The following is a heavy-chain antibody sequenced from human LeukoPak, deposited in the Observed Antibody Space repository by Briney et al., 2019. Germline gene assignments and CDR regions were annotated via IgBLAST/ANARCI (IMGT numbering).Heavy chain of an antibody. CDR3: ASAGYYYDSSGPGWFDP. CDR2: INPNSGGT. CDR1: GYTFSDYY. D-gene: IGHD3-22*01. J-gene: IGHJ5*02. V-gene: IGHV1-2*06. Sequence: ASVKVSCKTSGYTFSDYYMHWVRQAPGQGLEWMGRINPNSGGTNYAQKFQGRVTVTRDTSISIVYMELSRLRSDDTAVYYCASAGYYYDSSGPGWFDPWGQGTLVTVSS.